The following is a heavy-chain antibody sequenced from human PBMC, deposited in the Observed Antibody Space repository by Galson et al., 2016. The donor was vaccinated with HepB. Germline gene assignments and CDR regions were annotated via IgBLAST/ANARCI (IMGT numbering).Heavy chain of an antibody. J-gene: IGHJ3*01. CDR1: GFTFNTYA. D-gene: IGHD4-23*01. V-gene: IGHV3-23*01. Sequence: SLRLSCAATGFTFNTYAMAWVRQAPGKGLEWVSGFSGRGDSTYYADSVKGRFTISRDNSKSTLYLQMSSLRVEDTALYYCVADHGGLDCFDFWGQGTMATVSS. CDR3: VADHGGLDCFDF. CDR2: FSGRGDST.